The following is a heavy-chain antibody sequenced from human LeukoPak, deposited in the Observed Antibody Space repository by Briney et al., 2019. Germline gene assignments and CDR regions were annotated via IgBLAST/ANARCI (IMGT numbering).Heavy chain of an antibody. CDR2: IYPGDSDT. J-gene: IGHJ4*02. Sequence: PGESLQISCKGSGYSFTSYWIGWVRPLPGKGLEWMGIIYPGDSDTRYSPSFQGQVTISADKSISTAYLQWSSLKASDTAMYYCARSRYDFWSGYYIDWGQGTLVTVSS. V-gene: IGHV5-51*01. D-gene: IGHD3-3*01. CDR1: GYSFTSYW. CDR3: ARSRYDFWSGYYID.